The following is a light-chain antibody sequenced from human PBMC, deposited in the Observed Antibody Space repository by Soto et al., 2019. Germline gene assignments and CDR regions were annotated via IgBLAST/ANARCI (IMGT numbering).Light chain of an antibody. CDR2: EVS. J-gene: IGLJ1*01. CDR3: SSYTSSRAYV. CDR1: SSDVGGYNY. Sequence: QSALTQPASVSGSPGESTTISCTGTSSDVGGYNYVSWYQQQSGKAPKLMIHEVSNRPSGVSNRFSGSKSGNTASLTISGLQAEDEADYYCSSYTSSRAYVFGIGTKVTAL. V-gene: IGLV2-14*01.